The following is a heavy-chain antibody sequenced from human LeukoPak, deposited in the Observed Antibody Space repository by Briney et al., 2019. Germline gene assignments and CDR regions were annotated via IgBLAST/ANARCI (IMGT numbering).Heavy chain of an antibody. CDR1: GFTFSNYA. J-gene: IGHJ4*02. CDR2: VTSSGST. Sequence: GGSLRLSCAASGFTFSNYAMTWVRQAPGKGLEWVSAVTSSGSTYYADSVKGRFTISRDNSKNTLYLQVNSLRAEDTAVYYCARVRYDSTASYCDYWGQGTLVTVSS. CDR3: ARVRYDSTASYCDY. V-gene: IGHV3-23*01. D-gene: IGHD3-22*01.